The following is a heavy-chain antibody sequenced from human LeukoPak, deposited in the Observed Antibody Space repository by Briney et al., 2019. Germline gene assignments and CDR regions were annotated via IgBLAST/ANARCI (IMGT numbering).Heavy chain of an antibody. CDR2: MNPNSGNT. CDR1: GYTFTSYD. Sequence: ASVKVPCKASGYTFTSYDINWVRQATGQGLEWMGWMNPNSGNTGYAQKFQGRVTMTRNTSISTAYMELSSLRSEDTAVYYCARGRRWLQIFDYWGQGTLVTVSS. CDR3: ARGRRWLQIFDY. D-gene: IGHD5-24*01. V-gene: IGHV1-8*01. J-gene: IGHJ4*02.